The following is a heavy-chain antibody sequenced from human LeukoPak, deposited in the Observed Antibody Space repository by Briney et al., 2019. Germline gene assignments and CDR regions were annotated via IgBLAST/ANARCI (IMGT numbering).Heavy chain of an antibody. CDR1: GYTFTGYS. J-gene: IGHJ5*02. D-gene: IGHD4-11*01. V-gene: IGHV1-2*02. Sequence: GASVKVSCKASGYTFTGYSIHWLRQAPGQGLEWIGRINPNSGVTKYAQKFQGRVTMTRVTSTTTAYLELTSLRSDDTAVYYCARDSQYQLPPYNWFDPWGQGTLVTVSS. CDR2: INPNSGVT. CDR3: ARDSQYQLPPYNWFDP.